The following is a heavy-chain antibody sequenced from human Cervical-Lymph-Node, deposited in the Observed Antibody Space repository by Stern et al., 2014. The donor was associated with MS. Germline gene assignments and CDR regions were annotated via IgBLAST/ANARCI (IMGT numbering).Heavy chain of an antibody. Sequence: VQLVESGAEVKKPGSSVKVSCKASGGTFSSYAISWVRPAPGQGLEWMGGIVPIFGTANYAHKFQGRVTITADESTSTAYMELSSLRSEDTAVYYCAREFSYDSSGYYFYYWGQGTLVTVSS. V-gene: IGHV1-69*01. CDR1: GGTFSSYA. J-gene: IGHJ4*02. D-gene: IGHD3-22*01. CDR3: AREFSYDSSGYYFYY. CDR2: IVPIFGTA.